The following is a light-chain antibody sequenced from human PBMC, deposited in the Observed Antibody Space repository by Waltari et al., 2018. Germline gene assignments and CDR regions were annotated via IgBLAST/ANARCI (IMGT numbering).Light chain of an antibody. J-gene: IGKJ4*01. V-gene: IGKV1-39*01. CDR1: QSVRTY. CDR2: DAS. CDR3: QHSYGTPPT. Sequence: DIQMTQSPSSLSASVGDSVTITCRASQSVRTYLHWYQHQPGRGPRLGIYDASTLQRGVPSRFTGGGSGTLFTLTIRGLQPEDFATYYCQHSYGTPPTFGGGTRVEI.